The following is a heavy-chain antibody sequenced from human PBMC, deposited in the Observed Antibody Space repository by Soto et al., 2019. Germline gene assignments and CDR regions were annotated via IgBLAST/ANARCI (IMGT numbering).Heavy chain of an antibody. CDR2: FSGTGGYT. CDR1: GFTLSSYA. CDR3: ARGQRALITYGPFDP. D-gene: IGHD4-17*01. Sequence: PGGSLRLSCAASGFTLSSYAMSWVRQAPGKGLEWFSTFSGTGGYTYYADSVKGRFTSSRDDSKNTLFLHMNSLRAADTAVYYCARGQRALITYGPFDPWGQGTLVTVSS. V-gene: IGHV3-23*01. J-gene: IGHJ5*02.